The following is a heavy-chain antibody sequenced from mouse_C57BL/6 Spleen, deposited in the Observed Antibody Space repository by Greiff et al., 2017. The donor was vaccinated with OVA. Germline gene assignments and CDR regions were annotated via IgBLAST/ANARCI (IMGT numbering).Heavy chain of an antibody. D-gene: IGHD2-3*01. Sequence: EVLLVESGGDLVKPGGSLKLSCAASGFTFSSYGMSWVRQTPDQRLEWVATISSGGSYTYYPDSVKGRFTISRDNATNTLYMQLSSLKSEYTAMYCCVRHNGYYDYYAMDYWGQGTSVTVSS. CDR2: ISSGGSYT. CDR3: VRHNGYYDYYAMDY. J-gene: IGHJ4*01. V-gene: IGHV5-6*01. CDR1: GFTFSSYG.